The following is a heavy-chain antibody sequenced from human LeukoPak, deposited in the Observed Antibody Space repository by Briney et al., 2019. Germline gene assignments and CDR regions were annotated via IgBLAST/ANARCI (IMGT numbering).Heavy chain of an antibody. CDR2: IHFSGST. J-gene: IGHJ4*02. Sequence: ETLSLTCIVSDASISRYYWGWIRQPPGRWMDYIGFIHFSGSTNYKPSLEGRVTISADTSTNQFSLKLNSVTAADTVVYYCARGFIVPLGGVFDSWGQGTLVTVSS. CDR1: DASISRYY. D-gene: IGHD3-16*01. V-gene: IGHV4-59*01. CDR3: ARGFIVPLGGVFDS.